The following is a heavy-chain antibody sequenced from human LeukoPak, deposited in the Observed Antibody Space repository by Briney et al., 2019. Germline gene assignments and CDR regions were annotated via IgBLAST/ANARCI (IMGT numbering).Heavy chain of an antibody. CDR2: ISSSSSYI. Sequence: GGSLRLSCAASGSTFSNYDMHWVRQAPGKGLEWVSAISSSSSYIYYADSIKGRFTISRDNAENSLYLQMNSLRAVDTAVYFCARGKEKATITALDSWGQGTLVTVSS. D-gene: IGHD5-24*01. CDR3: ARGKEKATITALDS. V-gene: IGHV3-21*01. J-gene: IGHJ4*02. CDR1: GSTFSNYD.